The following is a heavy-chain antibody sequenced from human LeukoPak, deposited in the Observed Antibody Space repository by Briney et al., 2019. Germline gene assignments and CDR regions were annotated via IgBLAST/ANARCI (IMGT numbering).Heavy chain of an antibody. V-gene: IGHV5-51*01. CDR2: IYPGDSDT. J-gene: IGHJ4*02. CDR3: ARHGPMYYYDSSGYCDY. Sequence: PGESLKISCKGSGYSFTSYWIGWVRQMPGKGLEWMGIIYPGDSDTRYSPSFQGQVTISAGKSISTAYLQWSSLKASDTAMYYCARHGPMYYYDSSGYCDYWGQGTLVTVSS. CDR1: GYSFTSYW. D-gene: IGHD3-22*01.